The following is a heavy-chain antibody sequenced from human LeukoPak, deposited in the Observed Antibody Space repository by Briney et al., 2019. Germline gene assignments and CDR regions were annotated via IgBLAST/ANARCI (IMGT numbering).Heavy chain of an antibody. CDR3: ARGQFRLHSYDGSTFDY. J-gene: IGHJ4*02. CDR2: ISYDGRNK. D-gene: IGHD3-22*01. CDR1: GFTFSNYA. V-gene: IGHV3-30*04. Sequence: GRSLRLSCAASGFTFSNYAMHWVRQAPGKGLEWVAVISYDGRNKQYADSAKGRFTISRDNSKNTLYLQTNSLRAEDTAVYYCARGQFRLHSYDGSTFDYWGQGTLVSVSS.